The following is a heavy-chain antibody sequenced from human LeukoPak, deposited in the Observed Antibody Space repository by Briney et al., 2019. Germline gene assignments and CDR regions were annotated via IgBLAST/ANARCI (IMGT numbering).Heavy chain of an antibody. D-gene: IGHD2-21*01. CDR1: GGSISSSSYY. CDR3: AKGRWDDYSPQPLDP. CDR2: IYYSGST. J-gene: IGHJ5*02. V-gene: IGHV4-39*01. Sequence: SETLSLTCTVSGGSISSSSYYWGWIRQPPGKGLEWIGSIYYSGSTYYNPSLKSRVTISVDTSKNQFSLKLSSVTAADTAVYYCAKGRWDDYSPQPLDPWGQGTLVTVSS.